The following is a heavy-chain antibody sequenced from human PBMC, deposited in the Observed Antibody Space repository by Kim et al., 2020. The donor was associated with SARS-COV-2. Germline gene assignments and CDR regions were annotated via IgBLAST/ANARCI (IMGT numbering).Heavy chain of an antibody. Sequence: ADSVKGRFTISRDNAKNSLYLQMNSLRAEDTAVYYCARDLGRGPKNAFDIWGQGTMVTVSS. J-gene: IGHJ3*02. V-gene: IGHV3-21*01. CDR3: ARDLGRGPKNAFDI. D-gene: IGHD1-26*01.